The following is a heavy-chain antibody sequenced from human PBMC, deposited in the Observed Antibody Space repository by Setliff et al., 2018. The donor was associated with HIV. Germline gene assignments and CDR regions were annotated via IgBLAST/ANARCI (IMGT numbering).Heavy chain of an antibody. D-gene: IGHD3-10*01. V-gene: IGHV1-18*01. Sequence: ASVKVSCKASGYTFTTYGISWVRQAPGHGLEWMGWISPYIGHTNYAQNFQGRVTMTIDTSTSTAYMELRSLRSDDTAVYFCARDRQDYSAGSYIYYFDYWGQGTLVTVSS. CDR2: ISPYIGHT. CDR3: ARDRQDYSAGSYIYYFDY. J-gene: IGHJ4*02. CDR1: GYTFTTYG.